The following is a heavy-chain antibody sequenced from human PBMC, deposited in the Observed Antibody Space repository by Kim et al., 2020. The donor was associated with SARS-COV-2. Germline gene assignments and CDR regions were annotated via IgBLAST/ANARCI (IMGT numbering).Heavy chain of an antibody. CDR2: ISSSSSYI. CDR1: GFTFSSYS. Sequence: GGSLRLSCAASGFTFSSYSMNWVRQAPGKGLEWVSSISSSSSYIYYADSVKGRFTISRDNAKNSLYLQMNSLRAEDTAVYYCARDMVPETTAFDIWGQGTMVTVSS. CDR3: ARDMVPETTAFDI. J-gene: IGHJ3*02. D-gene: IGHD4-4*01. V-gene: IGHV3-21*01.